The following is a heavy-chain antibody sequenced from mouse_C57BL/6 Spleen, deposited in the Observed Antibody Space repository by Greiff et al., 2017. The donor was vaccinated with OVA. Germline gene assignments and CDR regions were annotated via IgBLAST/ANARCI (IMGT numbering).Heavy chain of an antibody. Sequence: QVQLQQSGPELVKPGASVKISCKASGYTFTDYYINWVKQRPGQGLEWIGWIYPGSGNTKYNEKFKGKATLTVDTSSSTAYMQLSSLTSEDSAVYFCARRLYYYGSSYDAMDYWGQGTSVTVSS. V-gene: IGHV1-84*01. CDR1: GYTFTDYY. CDR3: ARRLYYYGSSYDAMDY. CDR2: IYPGSGNT. J-gene: IGHJ4*01. D-gene: IGHD1-1*01.